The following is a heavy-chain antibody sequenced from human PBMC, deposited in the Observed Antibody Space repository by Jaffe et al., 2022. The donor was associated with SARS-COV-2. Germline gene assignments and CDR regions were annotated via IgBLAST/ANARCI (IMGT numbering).Heavy chain of an antibody. V-gene: IGHV4-59*01. CDR1: GGSISSYY. CDR3: ARGNLDTASRTFDY. CDR2: IYYSGST. J-gene: IGHJ4*02. Sequence: QVQLQESGPGLVKPSETLSLTCTVSGGSISSYYWSWIRQPPGKGLEWIGYIYYSGSTNYNPSLKSRVTISVDTSKNQFSLKLSSVTAADTAVYYCARGNLDTASRTFDYWGQGTLVTVSS. D-gene: IGHD5-18*01.